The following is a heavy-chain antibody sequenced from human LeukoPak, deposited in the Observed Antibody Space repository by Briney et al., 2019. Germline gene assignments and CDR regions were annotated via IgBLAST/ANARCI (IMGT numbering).Heavy chain of an antibody. CDR3: ARRTIGNVLPRY. V-gene: IGHV4-34*01. CDR1: GGSFSGYY. CDR2: INHSGST. J-gene: IGHJ4*02. D-gene: IGHD3-10*01. Sequence: PSETLSLTCAVYGGSFSGYYGSWIRQPPGKGLEWIREINHSGSTNYNPSLKSRITISVDTSKNQFSLKLSSVTAADTAVYYCARRTIGNVLPRYWGQRTLVTVSS.